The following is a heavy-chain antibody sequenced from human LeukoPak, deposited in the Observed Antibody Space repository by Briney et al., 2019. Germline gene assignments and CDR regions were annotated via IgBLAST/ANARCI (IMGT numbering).Heavy chain of an antibody. CDR1: GYTLTELS. Sequence: ASVKVSCKVSGYTLTELSMHWVRQAPGKALEWMGGFDPEDGETIYAQKFQGRVTMTEEPSTDTAYMELSSLRSDDTGVYFCATHVATFYVDYWGQGTLVTVSS. V-gene: IGHV1-24*01. CDR3: ATHVATFYVDY. D-gene: IGHD5-12*01. CDR2: FDPEDGET. J-gene: IGHJ4*02.